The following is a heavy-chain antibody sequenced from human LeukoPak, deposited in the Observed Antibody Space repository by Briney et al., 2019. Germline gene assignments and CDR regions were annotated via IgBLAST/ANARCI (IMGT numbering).Heavy chain of an antibody. Sequence: GGSLRLSCAASGFTFSSYAMHWVRQAPGKGLEWVAVISYDGSNKYYADSAKGRFTISRDNSKNTLYLQMNSLRAEDTAVYYCARDRGGVVGPPLVNWGQGTLVTVSS. J-gene: IGHJ4*02. CDR3: ARDRGGVVGPPLVN. V-gene: IGHV3-30-3*01. CDR1: GFTFSSYA. D-gene: IGHD3-16*02. CDR2: ISYDGSNK.